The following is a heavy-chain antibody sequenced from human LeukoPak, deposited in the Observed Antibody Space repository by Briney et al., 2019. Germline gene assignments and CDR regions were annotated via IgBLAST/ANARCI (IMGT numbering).Heavy chain of an antibody. J-gene: IGHJ4*02. CDR2: ISYDRSNK. CDR1: GFTFSSYA. CDR3: PTVTTIFDY. D-gene: IGHD4-11*01. V-gene: IGHV3-30-3*01. Sequence: GRSLRLSCAASGFTFSSYAMHWVRQAPGKGLEWVAVISYDRSNKYYADSVKGRFTISRDNSKNTLYLQMNSLRAEDTAVYYCPTVTTIFDYWGQGTLVTVSS.